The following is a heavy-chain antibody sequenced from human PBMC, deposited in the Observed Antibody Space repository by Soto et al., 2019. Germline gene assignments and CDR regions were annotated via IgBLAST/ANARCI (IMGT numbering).Heavy chain of an antibody. Sequence: QVQLVQSGAEVKKPGASVKVSCKTSGYPFTSYGINWVRQAPGQGPEWMGWISAYNGKTSYTQKFQGRVTMTTDTSTRTAYMELRSLRSDDTAVYYCARDRLIAVTGLLHYWGQGTLVNVSS. CDR3: ARDRLIAVTGLLHY. CDR2: ISAYNGKT. D-gene: IGHD6-19*01. V-gene: IGHV1-18*01. CDR1: GYPFTSYG. J-gene: IGHJ4*02.